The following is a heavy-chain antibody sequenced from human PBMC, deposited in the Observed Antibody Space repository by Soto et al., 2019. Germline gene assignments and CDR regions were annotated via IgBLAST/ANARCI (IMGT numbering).Heavy chain of an antibody. CDR1: GFTFSSYW. Sequence: GGSLRLSCAASGFTFSSYWMHWVRQAPGKGLVWVSRINSDGSSTSYVDSVKGRFTISRDNAKNTLYLQMNSLRAEDTAVYYSARDDVLCDGGRCYGVPLDVWGEGTTVTVSS. CDR3: ARDDVLCDGGRCYGVPLDV. V-gene: IGHV3-74*01. J-gene: IGHJ6*04. D-gene: IGHD2-15*01. CDR2: INSDGSST.